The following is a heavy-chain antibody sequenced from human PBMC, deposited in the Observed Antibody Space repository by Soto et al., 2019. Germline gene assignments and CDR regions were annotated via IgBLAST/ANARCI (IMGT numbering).Heavy chain of an antibody. V-gene: IGHV3-30*18. CDR1: GFSFKTYG. CDR2: ISDDGGLM. D-gene: IGHD3-3*01. CDR3: AKERSDRINLRHYYGMDV. J-gene: IGHJ6*02. Sequence: GGSLRLSCVASGFSFKTYGMHWVRQAPGKGLEWVALISDDGGLMYYTDSVQGRFTVSRDNAENTLSLQMTSLRAEDTAVYYCAKERSDRINLRHYYGMDVWGQGTTVTVSS.